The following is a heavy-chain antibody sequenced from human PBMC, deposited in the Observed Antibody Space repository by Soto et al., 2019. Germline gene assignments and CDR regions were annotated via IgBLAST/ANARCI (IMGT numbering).Heavy chain of an antibody. CDR1: GYTFTSYY. J-gene: IGHJ6*02. CDR3: ARPSPVYYYGSGKTPYYYYYGMDV. Sequence: VASVKVSCKASGYTFTSYYMHWVRQAPGQGLEWMGIINPSGGSTSYAQKFQGRVTMTRDTSTSTVYMELSSLRSEDTAVYYCARPSPVYYYGSGKTPYYYYYGMDVWGQGTTVTVSS. V-gene: IGHV1-46*01. CDR2: INPSGGST. D-gene: IGHD3-10*01.